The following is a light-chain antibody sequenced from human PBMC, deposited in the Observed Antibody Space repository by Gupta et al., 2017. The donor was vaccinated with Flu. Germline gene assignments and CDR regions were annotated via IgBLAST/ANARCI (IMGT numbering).Light chain of an antibody. V-gene: IGKV3-20*01. J-gene: IGKJ2*03. CDR2: GGS. CDR3: QHYGSSPYS. Sequence: EIVLMQSPGSLSLSPGARATLSCRASQSVSSSSLAWYQQKPGQAPRLVIYGGSTRATGIPDRFSGSGSGTDFALTISRLEPEDFAVYYCQHYGSSPYSFGQGTKVEIK. CDR1: QSVSSSS.